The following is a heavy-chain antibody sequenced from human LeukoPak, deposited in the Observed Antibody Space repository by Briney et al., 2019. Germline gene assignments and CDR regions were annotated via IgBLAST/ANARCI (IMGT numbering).Heavy chain of an antibody. D-gene: IGHD3-9*01. V-gene: IGHV3-20*04. CDR3: ARMNYDTLTRDPHDAFDI. J-gene: IGHJ3*02. Sequence: GGSLRLSCAASGFTFDDYGMSWVRQAPGKGLKWVSGINWNGGSTGYADSVKGRFTISRVNAKNSLYMQMNSPRAEDTALYYCARMNYDTLTRDPHDAFDIWGQGTMVTVSS. CDR1: GFTFDDYG. CDR2: INWNGGST.